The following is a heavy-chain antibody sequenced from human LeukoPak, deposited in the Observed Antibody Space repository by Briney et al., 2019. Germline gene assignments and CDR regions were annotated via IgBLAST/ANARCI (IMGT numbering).Heavy chain of an antibody. J-gene: IGHJ3*02. CDR1: GGSISSGANY. D-gene: IGHD4-11*01. V-gene: IGHV4-30-2*01. CDR2: ISHSESA. CDR3: ARDGGTTSNPSHDTFAI. Sequence: SETLSLTCTVSGGSISSGANYWSWIRQPPGRCLEWIGYISHSESAYYSPSLESRITISVDRSKNQFSRKLKSVTAADTAIYYCARDGGTTSNPSHDTFAIWGQGTMVAVSS.